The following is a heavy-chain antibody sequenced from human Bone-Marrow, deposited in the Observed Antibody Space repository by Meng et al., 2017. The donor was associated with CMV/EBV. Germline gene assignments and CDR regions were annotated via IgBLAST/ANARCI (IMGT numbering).Heavy chain of an antibody. CDR3: ARDERSARADY. Sequence: GESLKISCAASGFTFSDYYMSWIRRAPGKGLEWVSYISSSGSTIYYADSVKGRFTISRDNAKNSLYLQMNSLRAEDTAVYYCARDERSARADYWGQGTLVTVSS. D-gene: IGHD3-3*01. J-gene: IGHJ4*02. CDR1: GFTFSDYY. V-gene: IGHV3-11*04. CDR2: ISSSGSTI.